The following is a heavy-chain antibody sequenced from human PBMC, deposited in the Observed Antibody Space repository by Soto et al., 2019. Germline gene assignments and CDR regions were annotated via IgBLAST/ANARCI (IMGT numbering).Heavy chain of an antibody. CDR3: ARVGNILQEHYFDY. D-gene: IGHD4-4*01. CDR1: GGSISSGGYY. J-gene: IGHJ4*02. Sequence: PSETLSLTCTVSGGSISSGGYYWSWIRQHPGKGLEWIGYIYYSGSTYYNPSLKSRVTISVDTSKNQFSLKLSSVTAADTAVYYCARVGNILQEHYFDYWGQGTLVTVSS. CDR2: IYYSGST. V-gene: IGHV4-31*03.